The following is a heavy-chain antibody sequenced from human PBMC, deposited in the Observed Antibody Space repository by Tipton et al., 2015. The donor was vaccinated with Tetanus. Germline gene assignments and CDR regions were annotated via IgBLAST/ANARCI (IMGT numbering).Heavy chain of an antibody. D-gene: IGHD3-10*01. CDR2: ISNSGST. V-gene: IGHV4-31*03. J-gene: IGHJ6*02. CDR1: GGSISSDGAY. Sequence: LRLSCTVSGGSISSDGAYWSWIRQHPGEGLEWIGYISNSGSTYYNPSLKSRVTISVDTSQKQISLKVNSVTTADTAVYYCARDRGVRGGYYYYHGMDVWGQGTTVSVSS. CDR3: ARDRGVRGGYYYYHGMDV.